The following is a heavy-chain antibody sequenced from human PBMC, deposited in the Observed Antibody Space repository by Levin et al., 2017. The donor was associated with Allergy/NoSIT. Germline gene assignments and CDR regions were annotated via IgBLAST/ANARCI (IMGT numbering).Heavy chain of an antibody. CDR2: ITDKGKSYTA. D-gene: IGHD3-10*01. CDR1: GFTFSDHF. V-gene: IGHV3-72*01. CDR3: AREMARITTMIRGGIAIYSIDY. Sequence: SCVGSGFTFSDHFVDWVRQAPGKGLEWLGRITDKGKSYTAKYAASVEGRFTISRDESKNSVFLQMNSLKFEDTAIYYCAREMARITTMIRGGIAIYSIDYWGQGTLVTVSS. J-gene: IGHJ4*02.